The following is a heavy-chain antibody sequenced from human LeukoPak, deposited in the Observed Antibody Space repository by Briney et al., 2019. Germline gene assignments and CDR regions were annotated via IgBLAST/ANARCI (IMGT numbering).Heavy chain of an antibody. CDR3: ATGVFCATTACPGYQHFYYFMVD. CDR2: FNLKDGSS. CDR1: GFTLAELS. D-gene: IGHD2-2*01. V-gene: IGHV1-24*01. Sequence: ASVKVTCKVSGFTLAELSLHWVRQPPGKGLEWLGVFNLKDGSSIFAHRFRGRVMLTEDTSTSTAYMEMSSLNVEDTAVYYCATGVFCATTACPGYQHFYYFMVDWGEGTTVIVSS. J-gene: IGHJ6*03.